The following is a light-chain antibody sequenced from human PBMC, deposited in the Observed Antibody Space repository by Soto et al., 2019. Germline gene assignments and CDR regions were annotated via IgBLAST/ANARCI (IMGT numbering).Light chain of an antibody. Sequence: SALTQPASVSGSPGQSITISCTGTSSDVGGYNYVSWYQQHPGKAPKLIIFDVNNRPSGISNRFSGSKSGNTASLTISGLQAEDEADYYCFSYTSSGTFLFGGGTKLTVL. J-gene: IGLJ2*01. CDR2: DVN. CDR1: SSDVGGYNY. CDR3: FSYTSSGTFL. V-gene: IGLV2-14*03.